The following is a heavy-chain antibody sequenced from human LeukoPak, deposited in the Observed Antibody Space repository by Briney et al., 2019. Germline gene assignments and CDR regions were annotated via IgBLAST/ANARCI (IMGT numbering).Heavy chain of an antibody. J-gene: IGHJ5*02. CDR3: ARATTRYFDWSNLVFDP. V-gene: IGHV4-31*03. CDR2: IYYSGST. D-gene: IGHD3-9*01. Sequence: SETLSLNCTVSGGSISSGGYYWSWIRQHPGKGLEWIGYIYYSGSTYYNPSLKSRVTISVDTSKNQFSLKLSSVTAADTAVYYCARATTRYFDWSNLVFDPWGQGTLVTVSS. CDR1: GGSISSGGYY.